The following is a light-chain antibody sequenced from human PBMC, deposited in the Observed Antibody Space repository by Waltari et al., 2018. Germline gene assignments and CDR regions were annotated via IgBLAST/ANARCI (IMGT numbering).Light chain of an antibody. Sequence: QSALTQPASVSGSLGQSITISCTGTSRDVGCYNFVSGYQQEPGKAPKLMIYEVSNRPSGVSNRFSGSKSGNTASLTISGLQAEDEADYYCSSHTTSSIWVFGGGTKVTVL. J-gene: IGLJ3*02. V-gene: IGLV2-14*01. CDR1: SRDVGCYNF. CDR2: EVS. CDR3: SSHTTSSIWV.